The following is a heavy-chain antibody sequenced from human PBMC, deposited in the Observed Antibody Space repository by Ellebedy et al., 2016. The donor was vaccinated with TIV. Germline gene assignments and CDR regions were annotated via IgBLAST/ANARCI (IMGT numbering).Heavy chain of an antibody. D-gene: IGHD4-17*01. Sequence: PGGSLRLPCAPPAFPSSNCWMSWVRQLPGKELEWVATIKRDGSEKDYVDSVKGRFTISRDNAKNSLYLQMNSRRAEDTAVYYCARLYGDSTVYDYWGQGTLVTVSS. CDR1: AFPSSNCW. CDR3: ARLYGDSTVYDY. CDR2: IKRDGSEK. J-gene: IGHJ4*02. V-gene: IGHV3-7*01.